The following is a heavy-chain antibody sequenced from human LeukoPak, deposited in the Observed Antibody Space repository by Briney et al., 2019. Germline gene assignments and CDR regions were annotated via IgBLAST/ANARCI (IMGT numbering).Heavy chain of an antibody. CDR2: ISGSGGST. Sequence: PGGSLRLSCAASGFTFSSYAMSWVRQAPGKGLEWVSAISGSGGSTYYADSVKGRFTISRDNSKNTLYLQMNSLRAEDTAVYYCAKHPSYDSSGYYDYWGQGTLVTVSS. D-gene: IGHD3-22*01. V-gene: IGHV3-23*01. J-gene: IGHJ4*02. CDR1: GFTFSSYA. CDR3: AKHPSYDSSGYYDY.